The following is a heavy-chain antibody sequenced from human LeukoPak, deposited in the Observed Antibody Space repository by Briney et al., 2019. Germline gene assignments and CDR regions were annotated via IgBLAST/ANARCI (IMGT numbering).Heavy chain of an antibody. CDR3: ARESAYGSGTPPVDAFDI. J-gene: IGHJ3*02. CDR1: VYTFTGYY. Sequence: ASVKVSCKPSVYTFTGYYMNWVRQAPGHGLEWMGWINPNSGGTNYAQKFQGRVTMTRDTSISTAYMELSRLRSDDTAVYYCARESAYGSGTPPVDAFDIWGQGTMVTVSS. V-gene: IGHV1-2*02. D-gene: IGHD3-10*01. CDR2: INPNSGGT.